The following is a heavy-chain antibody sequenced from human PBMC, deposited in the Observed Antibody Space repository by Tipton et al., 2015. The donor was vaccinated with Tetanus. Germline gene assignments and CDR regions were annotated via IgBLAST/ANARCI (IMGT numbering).Heavy chain of an antibody. CDR1: GDSVSTGNFY. V-gene: IGHV4-30-4*01. CDR3: ARNVYTVTNDAFDI. Sequence: TLSLTCTDSGDSVSTGNFYWSWIRQPPGKGLEWIAFIHHSGLAFSKPSLKSRVSISIDTSQNQFSLRLTSVTAADTAVYFCARNVYTVTNDAFDIWGHGTLVTVSS. CDR2: IHHSGLA. J-gene: IGHJ3*02. D-gene: IGHD4-11*01.